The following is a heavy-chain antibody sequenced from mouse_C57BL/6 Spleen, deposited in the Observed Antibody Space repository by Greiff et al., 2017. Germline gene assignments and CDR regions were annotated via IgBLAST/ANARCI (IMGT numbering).Heavy chain of an antibody. V-gene: IGHV1-26*01. Sequence: VQLQQSGPELVKPGASVKISCKASGYTFTDYYMNWVKQSHGKSLEWIGDINPNNGGTSYNQKFKGKATLTVDKSSSTAYMELRSLTSEDSAVYYCATDYGSSRYWYFDVWGTGTTVTVSS. CDR2: INPNNGGT. CDR3: ATDYGSSRYWYFDV. CDR1: GYTFTDYY. D-gene: IGHD1-1*01. J-gene: IGHJ1*03.